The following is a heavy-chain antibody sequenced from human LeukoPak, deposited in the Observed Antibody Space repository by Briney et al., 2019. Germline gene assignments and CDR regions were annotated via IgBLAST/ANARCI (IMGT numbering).Heavy chain of an antibody. J-gene: IGHJ4*02. CDR1: GGSFSGYY. CDR3: ARRKRWLQLSAPFDY. V-gene: IGHV4-34*01. D-gene: IGHD5-24*01. CDR2: INHSGST. Sequence: PSETLSLTCAVYGGSFSGYYWSWIRQPPGKGLEWIGEINHSGSTNYNPSLKSRVTISVDTSKNQFSLKLSSVTAADTAVYYCARRKRWLQLSAPFDYWGQGTLVTVSS.